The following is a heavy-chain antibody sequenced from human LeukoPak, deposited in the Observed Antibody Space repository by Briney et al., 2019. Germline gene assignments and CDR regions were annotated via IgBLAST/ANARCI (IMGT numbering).Heavy chain of an antibody. D-gene: IGHD2-15*01. V-gene: IGHV7-4-1*02. CDR2: INTNTGNP. CDR3: ARKSVAATPRDIVYQYYSMDV. J-gene: IGHJ6*03. CDR1: GYTFTSYA. Sequence: ASVKVSCNASGYTFTSYAMNWVRQAPGQGLEWMGWINTNTGNPTYAQGFTGRFVFSLDTSVSTAYLQISSLKAEDTAVYYCARKSVAATPRDIVYQYYSMDVWGKGTTVTVSS.